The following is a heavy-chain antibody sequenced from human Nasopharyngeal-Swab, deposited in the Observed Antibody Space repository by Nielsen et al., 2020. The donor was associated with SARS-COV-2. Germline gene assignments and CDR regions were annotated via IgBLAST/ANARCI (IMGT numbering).Heavy chain of an antibody. V-gene: IGHV3-11*01. Sequence: GESLKISCAASGFTFSDYYMSWSRQAPGKGLEWVSYISSSGSTIYYADSVKGRFTISRDNAKNSLYLQMNSLRAEDTALYYCATNPNYYGMDVWGQGTTVTVSS. D-gene: IGHD1/OR15-1a*01. J-gene: IGHJ6*02. CDR2: ISSSGSTI. CDR3: ATNPNYYGMDV. CDR1: GFTFSDYY.